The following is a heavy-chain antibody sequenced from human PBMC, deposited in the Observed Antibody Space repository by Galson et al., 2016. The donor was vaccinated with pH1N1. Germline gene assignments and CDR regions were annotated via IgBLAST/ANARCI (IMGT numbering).Heavy chain of an antibody. CDR3: AKADHIWASYFDY. V-gene: IGHV3-23*01. J-gene: IGHJ4*02. CDR2: IEDGGGGT. Sequence: SLRLSCAASGFTFNNYAMSWVRQAPGKGLEWVSGIEDGGGGTEYADSVKGRFTISRDNAKNTLYLQMNSLRAEDTAVYFCAKADHIWASYFDYWGQGTLVTVSS. CDR1: GFTFNNYA. D-gene: IGHD2-21*01.